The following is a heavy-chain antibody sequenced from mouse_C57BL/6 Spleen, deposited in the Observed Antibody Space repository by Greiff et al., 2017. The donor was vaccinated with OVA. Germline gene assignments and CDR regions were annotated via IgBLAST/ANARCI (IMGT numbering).Heavy chain of an antibody. J-gene: IGHJ2*01. CDR2: ISYDGSN. CDR3: AREALDLFDY. CDR1: GYSITSGYY. Sequence: EVQLQESGPGLVKPSQSLSLTCSVTGYSITSGYYWNWIRQFPGNKLEWMGYISYDGSNNYNPSLKNRISITRDTSKNQFFLKLNSVTTEDTATYYCAREALDLFDYWGQGTTLTVSS. V-gene: IGHV3-6*01.